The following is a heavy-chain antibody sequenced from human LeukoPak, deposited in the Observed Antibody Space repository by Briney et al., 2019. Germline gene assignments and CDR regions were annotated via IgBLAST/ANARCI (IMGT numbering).Heavy chain of an antibody. CDR1: GFTFSSYA. CDR2: ISGSGGST. V-gene: IGHV3-23*01. J-gene: IGHJ4*02. D-gene: IGHD4-17*01. CDR3: AKDDYGDSDY. Sequence: GGSLRLSCSVSGFTFSSYAMSWVRQAPGKGLEWVSAISGSGGSTYYADSVKGRFTISRDNSKNTLYLQMNSLRAEDTAVYYCAKDDYGDSDYWGQGTLVTVSS.